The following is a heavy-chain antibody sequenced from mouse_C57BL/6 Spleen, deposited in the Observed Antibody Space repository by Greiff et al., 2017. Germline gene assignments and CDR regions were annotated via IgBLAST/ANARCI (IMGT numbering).Heavy chain of an antibody. D-gene: IGHD2-3*01. CDR3: ARSGDGYYPYAMDY. J-gene: IGHJ4*01. V-gene: IGHV1-54*01. Sequence: QVQLQQPGAELVRPGTSVKVSCKASGYAFTNYLIEWVKQRPGQGLEWIGVINPGSGGTNYNEKFKGKATLTADKSSSTAYMQLSSLTSEDSAVXFCARSGDGYYPYAMDYWGQGTSVTVSS. CDR2: INPGSGGT. CDR1: GYAFTNYL.